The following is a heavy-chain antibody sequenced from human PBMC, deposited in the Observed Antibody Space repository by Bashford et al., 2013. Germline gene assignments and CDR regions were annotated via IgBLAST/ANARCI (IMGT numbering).Heavy chain of an antibody. Sequence: VASVKVSCKASGYTFTSYGISWVRQAPGQGLEWMGWISAYNGNTNYAQKFQGRVTITADESTSTAYMELSSLRSEDTAVYYCARVAVPAAMGLGWFDPWGQGTLVTVSS. D-gene: IGHD2-2*01. CDR3: ARVAVPAAMGLGWFDP. V-gene: IGHV1-18*04. CDR1: GYTFTSYG. CDR2: ISAYNGNT. J-gene: IGHJ5*02.